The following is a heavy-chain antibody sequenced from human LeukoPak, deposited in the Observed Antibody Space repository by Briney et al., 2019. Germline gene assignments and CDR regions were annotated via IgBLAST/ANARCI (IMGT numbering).Heavy chain of an antibody. J-gene: IGHJ4*02. Sequence: GGSLRLSCAASGFTFSDYYMSWIRQASGKGLEWVSYISSSSSYTNYADSVKGRFTISRDNAKNSLYLQMNSLRAEDTAVYYCARAGGDYGERYDYWGQGTLVTVSS. CDR3: ARAGGDYGERYDY. CDR2: ISSSSSYT. V-gene: IGHV3-11*05. D-gene: IGHD4-17*01. CDR1: GFTFSDYY.